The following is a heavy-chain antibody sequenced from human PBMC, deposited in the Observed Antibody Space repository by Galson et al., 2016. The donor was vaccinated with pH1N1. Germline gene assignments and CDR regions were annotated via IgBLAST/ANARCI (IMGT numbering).Heavy chain of an antibody. J-gene: IGHJ4*02. CDR2: IYYSGNT. CDR3: ARGRDYDILTGSSYYFDY. CDR1: GDFISSGDYF. Sequence: LTCAVSGDFISSGDYFWSWIRQPPGKGLEWIGYIYYSGNTFYNPSLKSRFTISLDTSKTQFSLKLSSVTATDTAIYYCARGRDYDILTGSSYYFDYWGQGTLVTVSS. D-gene: IGHD3-9*01. V-gene: IGHV4-30-4*08.